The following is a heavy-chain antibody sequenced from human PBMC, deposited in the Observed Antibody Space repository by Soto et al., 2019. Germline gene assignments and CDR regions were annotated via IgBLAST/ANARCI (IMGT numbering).Heavy chain of an antibody. J-gene: IGHJ6*02. V-gene: IGHV4-34*01. CDR2: INHSGST. CDR3: ARGKGRYYGSGPHYYYGMDV. Sequence: SETLSLTCAVYGGSFSGYYWSWIRQPPGKGLEWIGEINHSGSTNYNPPLKSRVTISVDTSKKQFSLKLSSVTAADTAVYYCARGKGRYYGSGPHYYYGMDVWGQGTSVTVSS. D-gene: IGHD3-10*01. CDR1: GGSFSGYY.